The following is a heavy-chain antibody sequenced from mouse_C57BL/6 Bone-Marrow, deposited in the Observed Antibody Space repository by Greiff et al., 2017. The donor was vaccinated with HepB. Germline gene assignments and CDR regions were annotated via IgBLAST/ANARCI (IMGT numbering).Heavy chain of an antibody. CDR2: ISDGGSYT. V-gene: IGHV5-4*01. D-gene: IGHD1-1*01. CDR3: ARDPTVVAGAMDY. Sequence: EVKLMESGGGLVKPGGSLKLSCAASGFTFSSYAMSWVRQTPEKRLEWVATISDGGSYTYYPDNVKGRFTISRDNAKNNLYLQMSHLKSEDTAMYDCARDPTVVAGAMDYWGQGTSVTVSS. J-gene: IGHJ4*01. CDR1: GFTFSSYA.